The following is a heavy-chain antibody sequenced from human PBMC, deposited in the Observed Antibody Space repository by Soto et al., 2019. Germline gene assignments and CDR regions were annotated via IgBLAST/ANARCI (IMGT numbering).Heavy chain of an antibody. CDR3: ARGGVGATSGF. J-gene: IGHJ3*01. CDR1: GGSFSGYY. D-gene: IGHD1-26*01. Sequence: QVQLQQWGAGLLKPSETLSLTCAVYGGSFSGYYWSWIRQPPGKGLEWIGEINHSGSTNYNPSLKSRVTISGDTSKDQFSLKLSSVTAAETAVYYCARGGVGATSGFWGQGTMVTVSS. V-gene: IGHV4-34*01. CDR2: INHSGST.